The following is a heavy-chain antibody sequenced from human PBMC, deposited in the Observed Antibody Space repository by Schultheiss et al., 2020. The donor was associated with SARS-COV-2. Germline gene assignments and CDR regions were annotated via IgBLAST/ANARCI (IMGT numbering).Heavy chain of an antibody. CDR2: IYTSGST. J-gene: IGHJ6*02. Sequence: SETLSLTCAVYGGSFSGYYWSWIRQPPGKGLEWIGRIYTSGSTNYNPSLKSRVTISVDTSKNQFSLKLSSVTAADTAVYYCARQGRFLEWLTDVWGQGTTVTVSS. V-gene: IGHV4-59*08. CDR1: GGSFSGYY. CDR3: ARQGRFLEWLTDV. D-gene: IGHD3-3*01.